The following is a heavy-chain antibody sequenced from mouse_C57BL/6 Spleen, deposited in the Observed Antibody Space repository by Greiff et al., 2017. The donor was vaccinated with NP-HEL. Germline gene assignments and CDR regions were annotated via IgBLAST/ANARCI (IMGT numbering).Heavy chain of an antibody. CDR1: GYTFTDYN. Sequence: EVQLQQSGPELVKPGASVKIPCKASGYTFTDYNMDWVKQSHGKSLEWIGDINPNNGGTIYNQKFKGKATLTVDKSSSTAYMELRSLTSEDTAVYYCARIPPYYSNYYAMDYWGQGTSVTVSS. J-gene: IGHJ4*01. D-gene: IGHD2-5*01. V-gene: IGHV1-18*01. CDR3: ARIPPYYSNYYAMDY. CDR2: INPNNGGT.